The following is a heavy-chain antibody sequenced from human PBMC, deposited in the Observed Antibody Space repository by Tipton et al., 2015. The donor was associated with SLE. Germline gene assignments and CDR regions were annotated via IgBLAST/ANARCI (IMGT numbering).Heavy chain of an antibody. CDR2: IYYNGIT. CDR1: GGSISSGGYY. V-gene: IGHV4-31*03. Sequence: LRLSCTVSGGSISSGGYYWSWIRQHPGKGLEWIGYIYYNGITYYNPSLKSRVNISVDTSKNQFSLKLSSVTAADTAVYYCARERGPFVVVVAATRAFDYWGQGTLVTVSS. D-gene: IGHD2-15*01. CDR3: ARERGPFVVVVAATRAFDY. J-gene: IGHJ4*02.